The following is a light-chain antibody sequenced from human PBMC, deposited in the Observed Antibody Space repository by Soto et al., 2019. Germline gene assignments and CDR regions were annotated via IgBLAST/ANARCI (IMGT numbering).Light chain of an antibody. J-gene: IGKJ2*01. CDR2: GAS. CDR3: HQYGSSRHT. CDR1: QSVSSTY. V-gene: IGKV3-20*01. Sequence: EIVLTQSPGTLSLSPGERATLSCRASQSVSSTYLAWYRQKPGQAPRLLIYGASSRAIGIPDRFSGSGSGTDFPLTISRLEPEDFAVYYCHQYGSSRHTFGQGTKVEIK.